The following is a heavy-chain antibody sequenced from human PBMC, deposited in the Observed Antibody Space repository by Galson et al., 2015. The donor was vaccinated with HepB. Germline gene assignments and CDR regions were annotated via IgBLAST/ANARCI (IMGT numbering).Heavy chain of an antibody. D-gene: IGHD3-10*01. CDR3: YGSGSYLETKFDY. V-gene: IGHV4-39*01. J-gene: IGHJ4*02. CDR2: IYYSGST. CDR1: GGSISSRSYY. Sequence: SETLSLTCTVSGGSISSRSYYWGWIRQPPGKGLEWIGSIYYSGSTYYNPSLKSRVTISVDTSKNQFSLKLSSVTAADTAVYYCYGSGSYLETKFDYWGQGTLVTVSS.